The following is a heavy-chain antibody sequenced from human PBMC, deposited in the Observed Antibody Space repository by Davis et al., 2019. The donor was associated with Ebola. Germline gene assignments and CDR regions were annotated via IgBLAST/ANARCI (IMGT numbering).Heavy chain of an antibody. Sequence: SVKVSCKASGGTFSNYTISWVRPAPGQGLEWMGRIIPILGIANYAQKFRGRVTITADKSTSTAYMELSSLRSEDTAVYYCARGIGGAAAGNGDLWGQGTLVTVSS. CDR3: ARGIGGAAAGNGDL. J-gene: IGHJ4*02. CDR2: IIPILGIA. V-gene: IGHV1-69*02. D-gene: IGHD6-13*01. CDR1: GGTFSNYT.